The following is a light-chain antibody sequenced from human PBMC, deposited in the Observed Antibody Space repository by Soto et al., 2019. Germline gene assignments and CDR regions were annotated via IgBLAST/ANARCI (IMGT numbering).Light chain of an antibody. CDR3: QQSYG. CDR1: QSISSY. CDR2: AAS. Sequence: DIQMTQSPSSLSASVGDRVTITCRASQSISSYLNWYQQKPGKAPKLLIYAASSLQGGVPSRFSGSGSGTDFTLTISSLQPEDFATYYCQQSYGFGQGTKVEIK. J-gene: IGKJ1*01. V-gene: IGKV1-39*01.